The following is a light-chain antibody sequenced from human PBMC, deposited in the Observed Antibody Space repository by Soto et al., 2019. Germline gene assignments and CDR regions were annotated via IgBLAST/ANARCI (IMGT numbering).Light chain of an antibody. J-gene: IGKJ5*01. Sequence: EILITHPPPTLSVSPGGEATPSCRASQSISDTLAWYQQKPGQAPRLLIYGASTRAPGFPARFSGSGSGTDFTLTISSLQSEDFAIYYCQQYQDGWKFGQGTRLEIK. CDR2: GAS. CDR1: QSISDT. CDR3: QQYQDGWK. V-gene: IGKV3-15*01.